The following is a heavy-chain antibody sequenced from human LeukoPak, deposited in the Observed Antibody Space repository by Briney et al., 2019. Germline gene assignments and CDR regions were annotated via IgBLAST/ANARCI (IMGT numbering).Heavy chain of an antibody. J-gene: IGHJ6*03. CDR2: IYYSGYT. D-gene: IGHD1-14*01. Sequence: SETLSLTCTVSGGSISSGSYYWGWIRQPPGKGLEWIGSIYYSGYTYYNPSLKSRVTISVDTSKNQFSLKLSSVTAADTAVYYCARGRGHHGGYYYMDVWGKGTTVTVSS. CDR1: GGSISSGSYY. V-gene: IGHV4-39*01. CDR3: ARGRGHHGGYYYMDV.